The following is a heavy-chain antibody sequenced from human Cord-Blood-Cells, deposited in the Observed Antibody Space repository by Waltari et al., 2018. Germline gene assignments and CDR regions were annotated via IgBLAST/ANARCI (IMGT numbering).Heavy chain of an antibody. CDR2: INHSGRT. V-gene: IGHV4-34*01. D-gene: IGHD5-18*01. CDR1: GGSFSGYY. Sequence: QVQLQQWGAGLLKPSETLSLTCAVYGGSFSGYYWSWIRQPPGQGLEWIGEINHSGRTNYNPALKSRVTISVDTSKNQFSLKLSSVTAADTAVYYCARLFLDTAMVTDYYYGMDVWGQGTTVTVSS. CDR3: ARLFLDTAMVTDYYYGMDV. J-gene: IGHJ6*02.